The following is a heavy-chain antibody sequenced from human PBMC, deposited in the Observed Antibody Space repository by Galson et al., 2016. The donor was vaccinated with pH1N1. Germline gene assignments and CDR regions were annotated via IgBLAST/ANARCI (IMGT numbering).Heavy chain of an antibody. CDR2: ISGSSDAT. V-gene: IGHV3-23*01. Sequence: SLRLSCAASGFTFRSYSMTWVRQAPGKGLEWVSIISGSSDATFYADSVRGRFTISRDNSKNTLYLQMNGLRGDDTAVYYCARERDLGTSTPDDFDYWGQGTLVTVSS. CDR3: ARERDLGTSTPDDFDY. CDR1: GFTFRSYS. J-gene: IGHJ4*02.